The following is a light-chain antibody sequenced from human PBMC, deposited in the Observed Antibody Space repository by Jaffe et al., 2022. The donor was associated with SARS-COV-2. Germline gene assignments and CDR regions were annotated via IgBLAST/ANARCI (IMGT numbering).Light chain of an antibody. Sequence: EIVMTQSPATLSVSPGERATLSCRASQSVSSNLAWLQQKPGQSPRLLIYGASTRATGIPARFSGSGSGTEFTLTISSLQSEDFAVYYCQQYYNWTPWTFGQGTKVEIK. J-gene: IGKJ1*01. V-gene: IGKV3-15*01. CDR1: QSVSSN. CDR3: QQYYNWTPWT. CDR2: GAS.